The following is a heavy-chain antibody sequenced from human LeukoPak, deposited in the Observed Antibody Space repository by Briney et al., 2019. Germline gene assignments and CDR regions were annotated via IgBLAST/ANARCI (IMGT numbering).Heavy chain of an antibody. CDR3: ARGGRAMVRGVIIRDYYYMDV. CDR2: IIPIFGTA. V-gene: IGHV1-69*05. J-gene: IGHJ6*03. CDR1: GGTFSSYA. D-gene: IGHD3-10*01. Sequence: SVKVSCKASGGTFSSYAISWVRQAPGQGLEWMGGIIPIFGTANYAQKFQGRVTMTRSTSISTAYMELSSLRSEDTAVYYCARGGRAMVRGVIIRDYYYMDVWGKGTTVTISS.